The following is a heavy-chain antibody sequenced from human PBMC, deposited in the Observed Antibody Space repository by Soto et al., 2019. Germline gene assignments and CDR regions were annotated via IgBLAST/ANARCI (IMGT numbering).Heavy chain of an antibody. V-gene: IGHV4-34*01. Sequence: QVQLQQWGAGLLKPSETLSLTCAVYGGSFSGYQWTWIRQTPGKGLEWIGEINDSGNINYNPSLKSRVPILLYTPKKQISLKLSSVTAAASAVYYCARGLILWFGELSRRGGYYYYMDVWGKGTTVTVSS. J-gene: IGHJ6*03. CDR1: GGSFSGYQ. D-gene: IGHD3-10*01. CDR3: ARGLILWFGELSRRGGYYYYMDV. CDR2: INDSGNI.